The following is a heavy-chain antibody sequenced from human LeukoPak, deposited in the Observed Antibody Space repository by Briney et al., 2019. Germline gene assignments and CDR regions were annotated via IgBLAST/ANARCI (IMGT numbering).Heavy chain of an antibody. V-gene: IGHV1-2*06. CDR3: ARGLKGIAVAGTLGDNWFDP. D-gene: IGHD6-19*01. CDR1: GYTFTGYY. J-gene: IGHJ5*02. Sequence: ASVKVSCKASGYTFTGYYMHWVRQAPGQGLEWMERINPNSGGTNYAQKFQGRVTMTRDTSISTAYMELSRLRSDDTAVYYCARGLKGIAVAGTLGDNWFDPWGQGTLVTVSS. CDR2: INPNSGGT.